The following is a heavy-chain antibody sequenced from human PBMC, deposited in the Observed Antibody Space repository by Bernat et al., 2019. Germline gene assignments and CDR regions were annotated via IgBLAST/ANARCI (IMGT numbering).Heavy chain of an antibody. V-gene: IGHV4-59*08. CDR3: ARLMTTVTDYYGMDV. CDR2: IYYSGST. J-gene: IGHJ6*02. CDR1: GGSISSYY. Sequence: QVQLQESGPGLVKPSETLSLTCTVSGGSISSYYWSWIRQPPGKGLEWIGYIYYSGSTNYNPSLKSQVTISVDTSKNQFSLKLSSVTAADTAVYYCARLMTTVTDYYGMDVWGQGTTVTVSS. D-gene: IGHD4-17*01.